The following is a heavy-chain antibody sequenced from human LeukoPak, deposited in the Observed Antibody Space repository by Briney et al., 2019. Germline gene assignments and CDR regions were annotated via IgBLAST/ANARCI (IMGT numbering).Heavy chain of an antibody. CDR1: GGSISSYY. CDR2: INHSGST. CDR3: AKQDLSIAAAGYNWFDP. V-gene: IGHV4-34*01. Sequence: SETLSLTCTVSGGSISSYYWSWIRQPPGKGLEWIGEINHSGSTNYNPSLKSRVTISVDTSKNQFSLKLSSVTAADTAVYYCAKQDLSIAAAGYNWFDPWGQGTLVTVSS. J-gene: IGHJ5*02. D-gene: IGHD6-13*01.